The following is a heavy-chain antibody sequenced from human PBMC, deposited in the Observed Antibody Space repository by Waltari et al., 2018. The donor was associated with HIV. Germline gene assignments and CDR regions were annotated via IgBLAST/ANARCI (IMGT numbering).Heavy chain of an antibody. Sequence: VVLVESGGGLVQPGGSLRRSCAGSGFTVFGSYLSWVRQAPGKGPECVSVIHNNRITYYADSVKGRFTVSIDSLANTVSLQMSSLRVDDTGIYYCARDSGLDGYKLGDDDWGRGTVVTVSS. CDR2: IHNNRIT. D-gene: IGHD3-16*01. J-gene: IGHJ4*02. CDR3: ARDSGLDGYKLGDDD. CDR1: GFTVFGSY. V-gene: IGHV3-66*01.